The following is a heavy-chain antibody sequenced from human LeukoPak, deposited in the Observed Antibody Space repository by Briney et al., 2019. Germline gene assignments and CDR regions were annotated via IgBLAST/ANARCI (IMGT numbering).Heavy chain of an antibody. CDR3: ARSHSIYSVYNYAY. V-gene: IGHV3-48*03. J-gene: IGHJ4*02. CDR2: ISSSGSTI. Sequence: GGSLRLSCAVSGFTFNSYEMNWVRQGPGKGLEWVSYISSSGSTIYYADSGKGRFTISRDNAKNSLYLQMNSLRAEDTAVYYCARSHSIYSVYNYAYWGQGTLVTVSS. D-gene: IGHD5/OR15-5a*01. CDR1: GFTFNSYE.